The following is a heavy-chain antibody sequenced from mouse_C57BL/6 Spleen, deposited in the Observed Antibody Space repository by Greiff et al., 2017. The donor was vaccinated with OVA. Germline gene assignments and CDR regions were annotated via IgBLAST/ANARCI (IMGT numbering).Heavy chain of an antibody. CDR3: ARDQPYYGFDY. J-gene: IGHJ2*01. Sequence: EVQLQQSGPGLVKPSQSLSLTCSVTGYSITSGYYWNWIRQFPGNKLEWMGYISYDGSNNYNPSLKNRISITRDTSKNQFFLKLNSVTTEDTATYYCARDQPYYGFDYWGQGTTLTVSS. CDR1: GYSITSGYY. V-gene: IGHV3-6*01. D-gene: IGHD2-10*01. CDR2: ISYDGSN.